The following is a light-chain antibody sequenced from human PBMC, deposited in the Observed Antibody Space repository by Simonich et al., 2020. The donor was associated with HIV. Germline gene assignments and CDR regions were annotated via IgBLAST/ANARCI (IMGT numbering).Light chain of an antibody. V-gene: IGKV4-1*01. CDR1: QSVLYSSNNNHY. CDR3: QQYYSTPIS. J-gene: IGKJ5*01. Sequence: DIVMTQSPDSLAVSLGERATIKCKSNQSVLYSSNNNHYLAWYQQKPGQPPKLLIYWASTREAGVPDRFSGSGSGTDFTLTISSLQAEDVAVYYCQQYYSTPISFGQGTRLEIK. CDR2: WAS.